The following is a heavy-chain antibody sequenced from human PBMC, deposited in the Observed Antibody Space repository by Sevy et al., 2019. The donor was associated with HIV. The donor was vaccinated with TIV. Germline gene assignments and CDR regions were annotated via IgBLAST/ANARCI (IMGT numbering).Heavy chain of an antibody. Sequence: GGSLRLSCAASGFTFSSYGMHWVRQAPGKGLEWVAVISYDGSNKYYADSVKGRFTISRDNSKNTLYLQMNSLRAEDTAVYYCAKGSGGYDYSSLDYWGQGTLVTVSS. CDR2: ISYDGSNK. CDR1: GFTFSSYG. V-gene: IGHV3-30*18. D-gene: IGHD5-12*01. J-gene: IGHJ4*02. CDR3: AKGSGGYDYSSLDY.